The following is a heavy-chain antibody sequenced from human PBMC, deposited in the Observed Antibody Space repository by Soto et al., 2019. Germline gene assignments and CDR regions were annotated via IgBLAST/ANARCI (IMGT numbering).Heavy chain of an antibody. D-gene: IGHD1-1*01. Sequence: GGSLRLSCAASGFTFSSYAMSWVRQAPGKGLEWVSAISGSGGSTYYADSVKGRFTISRDNSKNTLYLQMNSLRAEDTAVYYCAKDVDPMEHYYGMDVWGQGTTVTVSS. CDR3: AKDVDPMEHYYGMDV. V-gene: IGHV3-23*01. CDR2: ISGSGGST. J-gene: IGHJ6*02. CDR1: GFTFSSYA.